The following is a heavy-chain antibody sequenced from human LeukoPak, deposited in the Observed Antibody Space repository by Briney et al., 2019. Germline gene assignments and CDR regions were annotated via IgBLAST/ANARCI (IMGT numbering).Heavy chain of an antibody. CDR2: MNPNSGNT. V-gene: IGHV1-8*01. D-gene: IGHD1-26*01. CDR3: ATDQLMPHGIVGATTPDAFDI. J-gene: IGHJ3*02. CDR1: GYTFTSYD. Sequence: ASVKVSCKASGYTFTSYDINWVRQATGQGLEWMGWMNPNSGNTGYAQKFQGRVTMTEDTSTDTAYMELSSLRSEDTAVYYCATDQLMPHGIVGATTPDAFDIWGQGTMVTVSS.